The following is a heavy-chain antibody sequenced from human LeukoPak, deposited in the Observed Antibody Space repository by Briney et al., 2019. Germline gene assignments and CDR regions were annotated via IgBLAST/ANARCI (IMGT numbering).Heavy chain of an antibody. D-gene: IGHD2-15*01. J-gene: IGHJ6*04. CDR1: GYSFTTYW. Sequence: PGESLKISCKGSGYSFTTYWIAWVRQMPGKGLEWMGIIYPGDSDTRYSPSSQGQVTISADKSISTAFLQWSSLKASDTAMYYCARQQVAYYYYYGMDVWGKGTTVTVSS. V-gene: IGHV5-51*01. CDR3: ARQQVAYYYYYGMDV. CDR2: IYPGDSDT.